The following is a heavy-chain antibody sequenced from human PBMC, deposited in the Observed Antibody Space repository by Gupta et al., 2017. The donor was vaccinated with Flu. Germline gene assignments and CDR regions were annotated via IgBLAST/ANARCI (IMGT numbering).Heavy chain of an antibody. CDR2: IWYDGSNK. V-gene: IGHV3-33*01. CDR1: GFTFSSYG. Sequence: QVQLVESGGGVVQPGRSLRLSCAASGFTFSSYGMHWFRQAPGKGLEWVAVIWYDGSNKYYADSVKGRFTISRDNSKNTLYLQMNSLRAEDTAVYYCARGRANGAAAGTYGMDVWGQGTTVTVSS. D-gene: IGHD6-13*01. CDR3: ARGRANGAAAGTYGMDV. J-gene: IGHJ6*02.